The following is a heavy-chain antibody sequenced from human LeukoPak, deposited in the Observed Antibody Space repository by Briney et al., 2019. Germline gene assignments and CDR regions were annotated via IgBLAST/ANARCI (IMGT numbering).Heavy chain of an antibody. J-gene: IGHJ5*02. Sequence: PSETLSLTCAVYGGSFSGYYWSWIRQPPGKGLEWIGEINHSGSTNYNPSLKSRVTISVDTSKNQFSLKLSSVTAADTAVYYCARTVGATWRWFDPWGQGTLVTVSS. D-gene: IGHD1-26*01. CDR1: GGSFSGYY. CDR2: INHSGST. V-gene: IGHV4-34*01. CDR3: ARTVGATWRWFDP.